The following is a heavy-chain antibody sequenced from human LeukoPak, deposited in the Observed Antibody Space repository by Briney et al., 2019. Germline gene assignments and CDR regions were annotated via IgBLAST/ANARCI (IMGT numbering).Heavy chain of an antibody. D-gene: IGHD3-22*01. V-gene: IGHV3-30-3*01. CDR3: ARGSEDYYDSSGYYFPLGY. J-gene: IGHJ4*02. CDR1: GFTFTKCS. Sequence: GGSLRLSCTASGFTFTKCSMHWVRQAPGKGLEWVAVISYEGSRKYYADSVKGRFTISRDNSKNTLYLQMNSLRAEDTAVYYCARGSEDYYDSSGYYFPLGYWGQGTLVTVSS. CDR2: ISYEGSRK.